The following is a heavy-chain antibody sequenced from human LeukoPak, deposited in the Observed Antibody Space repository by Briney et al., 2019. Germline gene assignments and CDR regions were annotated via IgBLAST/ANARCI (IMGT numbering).Heavy chain of an antibody. Sequence: AASVKVSCKASGGTFSSYAINWVRQATGQGLEWMGWMNPNSGNTGYAQKFQGRVTMTRNTSISTAYMEPSSLRSEDTAVYYCARGQKSCTNGVCYTANWFDPWGQGTLVTVSS. D-gene: IGHD2-8*01. CDR3: ARGQKSCTNGVCYTANWFDP. J-gene: IGHJ5*02. CDR2: MNPNSGNT. CDR1: GGTFSSYA. V-gene: IGHV1-8*02.